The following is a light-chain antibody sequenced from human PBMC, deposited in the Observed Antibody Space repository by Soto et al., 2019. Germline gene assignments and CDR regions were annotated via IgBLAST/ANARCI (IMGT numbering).Light chain of an antibody. J-gene: IGKJ1*01. V-gene: IGKV3D-15*01. CDR2: GAS. CDR1: QFVSSR. CDR3: QQYNNWLWT. Sequence: EIVLTQSPATLSGSPGERVTLSCRASQFVSSRLAWYQQKPGQAPRLLIYGASTRATDVPDRFSGSGSGADFTLTISRLEPEDFAVYYCQQYNNWLWTFGQGTKVDIK.